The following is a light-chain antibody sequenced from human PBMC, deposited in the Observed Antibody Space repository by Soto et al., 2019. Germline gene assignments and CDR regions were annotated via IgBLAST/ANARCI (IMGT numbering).Light chain of an antibody. CDR3: QQSFSTSSYT. CDR2: AAS. V-gene: IGKV1-39*01. J-gene: IGKJ2*01. Sequence: DIPMTQSPSSLSASIGDRVTITCRASQNITRFLNWYQQKPRKAPKLLIYAASSLQSGVPSRFSGSGSGTDFTLTISSLQPEDFVTYYCQQSFSTSSYTFGQGTKLEIK. CDR1: QNITRF.